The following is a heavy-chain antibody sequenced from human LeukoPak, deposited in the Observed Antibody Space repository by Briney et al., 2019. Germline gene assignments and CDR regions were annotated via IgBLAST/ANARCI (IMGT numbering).Heavy chain of an antibody. D-gene: IGHD6-13*01. Sequence: GASVKVSCKASGYTFSGYYMYWMRQAPGQGLEWMGWINPYSGAAYFAQKFRGRVTMTSDTSISTAYMELSGLRSDDTAVYYCARGPLIAIAGVQSTDLFYFEFWGQGTLVTVSA. V-gene: IGHV1-2*02. CDR1: GYTFSGYY. J-gene: IGHJ4*02. CDR2: INPYSGAA. CDR3: ARGPLIAIAGVQSTDLFYFEF.